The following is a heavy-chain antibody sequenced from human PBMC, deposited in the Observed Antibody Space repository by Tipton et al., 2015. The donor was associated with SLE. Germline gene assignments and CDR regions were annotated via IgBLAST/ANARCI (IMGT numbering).Heavy chain of an antibody. Sequence: TLSLTCSVSGDSLSSNNYYWGWIRQSPAQGLEWIGTIHYAGGTYYNPSLRSRVIISLDTSRNHFSLKLTSVTAADTAVYFCARDRDIVLEPVPIPPAFDIWGQGTTVTVSS. CDR1: GDSLSSNNYY. CDR3: ARDRDIVLEPVPIPPAFDI. D-gene: IGHD2-8*02. V-gene: IGHV4-39*07. CDR2: IHYAGGT. J-gene: IGHJ3*02.